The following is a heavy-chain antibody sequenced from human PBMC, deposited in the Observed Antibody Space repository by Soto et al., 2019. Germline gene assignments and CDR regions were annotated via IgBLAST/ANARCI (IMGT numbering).Heavy chain of an antibody. D-gene: IGHD6-13*01. CDR2: ISYDGSNK. CDR3: AKEIAAAGDYCYYGMDV. J-gene: IGHJ6*02. V-gene: IGHV3-30*18. Sequence: QVQLVESGGGVVQPGRSLRLSCAASGFTFSSYGMHWVRQAPGKGLEWVAVISYDGSNKYYADSVKGRFTISRDNSKNTLYLQMNSLRAEDTAVYYCAKEIAAAGDYCYYGMDVWGQGTTVTVSS. CDR1: GFTFSSYG.